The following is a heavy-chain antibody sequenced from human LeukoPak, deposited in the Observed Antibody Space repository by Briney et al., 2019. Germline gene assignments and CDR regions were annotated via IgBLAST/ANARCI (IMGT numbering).Heavy chain of an antibody. CDR2: IIPIFGTA. D-gene: IGHD3-10*01. CDR1: GGTFSSYA. J-gene: IGHJ6*03. Sequence: SVKVSCKASGGTFSSYAISWVRQAPGQGLEWMGGIIPIFGTANYAQKFQGRVTITADESTSTAYMELSSLRSEDTAVYYCARDSMVRGVIIPDYYYYYMDVWGKGTTVTVSS. CDR3: ARDSMVRGVIIPDYYYYYMDV. V-gene: IGHV1-69*13.